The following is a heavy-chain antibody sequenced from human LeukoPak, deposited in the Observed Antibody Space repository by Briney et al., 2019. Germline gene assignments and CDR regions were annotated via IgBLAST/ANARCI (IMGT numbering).Heavy chain of an antibody. D-gene: IGHD3-16*02. V-gene: IGHV1-18*01. CDR1: GYTFTSYG. CDR2: ISTYNGDT. CDR3: ARGLGTYPEIPLDY. J-gene: IGHJ4*02. Sequence: ASVKVSCKASGYTFTSYGFSWVRQAPGQGLEWMGWISTYNGDTNYAQELQDRVTMTTDTSASTAYMGLRSLRSDDTAVYYCARGLGTYPEIPLDYWGQGTLVAVSS.